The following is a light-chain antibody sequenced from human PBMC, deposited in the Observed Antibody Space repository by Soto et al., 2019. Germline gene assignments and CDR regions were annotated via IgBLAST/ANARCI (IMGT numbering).Light chain of an antibody. CDR2: AAS. J-gene: IGKJ5*01. CDR1: QGISSY. CDR3: QKYSSVIT. V-gene: IGKV1-27*01. Sequence: DIQVTQSPSSLSASVGDRVTITCRASQGISSYLAWYQQKLGKVPKLLISAASTLQSGVPSRFSGSGSGTDFTLTISSLQPEDVSTYYCQKYSSVITFGQGTRLEIK.